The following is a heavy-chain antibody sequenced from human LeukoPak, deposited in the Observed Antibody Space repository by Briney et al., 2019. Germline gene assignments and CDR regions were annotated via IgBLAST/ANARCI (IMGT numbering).Heavy chain of an antibody. D-gene: IGHD2-2*02. J-gene: IGHJ4*02. CDR2: ISYDGSNK. Sequence: GGSLRLSCAASGFTFSSYAMHWVRQAPGKGLEWVAVISYDGSNKYYADSVKGRFTISRDNSKNTLYLQMNSLRAEDTAVYYCARGDVRYCSSTSCYIFDYWGQGTLVTVSS. V-gene: IGHV3-30-3*01. CDR1: GFTFSSYA. CDR3: ARGDVRYCSSTSCYIFDY.